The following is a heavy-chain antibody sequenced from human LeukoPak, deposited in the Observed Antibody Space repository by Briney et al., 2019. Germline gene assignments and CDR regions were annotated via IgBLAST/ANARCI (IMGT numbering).Heavy chain of an antibody. D-gene: IGHD6-6*01. CDR1: GFTLRNYW. Sequence: GGSLRLSCAASGFTLRNYWMHWVRQVPGRGLVWVSRISGDGSGTNYADSVKGRFTISRDNAKNTVYLQINKLRVQDTAVYFCARYSSSSGGPSYYLDYWGQGTLVTVSS. V-gene: IGHV3-74*01. J-gene: IGHJ4*02. CDR3: ARYSSSSGGPSYYLDY. CDR2: ISGDGSGT.